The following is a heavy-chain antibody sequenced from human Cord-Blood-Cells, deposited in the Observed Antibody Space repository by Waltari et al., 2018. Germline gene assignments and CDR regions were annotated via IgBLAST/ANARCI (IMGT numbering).Heavy chain of an antibody. V-gene: IGHV4-34*01. Sequence: QVQLQQWGAGLLKPSETLPLTCAVYGGSFSGSYWSWIRQPPGKGLEWFGEINHSGSTNYNPSLKSRVTIAVETSKNQFSLKLSSVTAADTAVYDCARVAGDQGPFDYWGQGTLVTVSS. J-gene: IGHJ4*02. CDR3: ARVAGDQGPFDY. CDR2: INHSGST. D-gene: IGHD7-27*01. CDR1: GGSFSGSY.